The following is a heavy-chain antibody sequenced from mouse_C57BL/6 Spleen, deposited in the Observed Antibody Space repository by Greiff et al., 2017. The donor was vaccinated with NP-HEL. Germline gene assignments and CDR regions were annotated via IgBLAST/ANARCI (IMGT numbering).Heavy chain of an antibody. D-gene: IGHD1-1*01. J-gene: IGHJ1*03. Sequence: EVKVVESEGGLVQPGSSMKLSCTASGFTFSDYYMAWVRQVPEKGLEWVANINYDGSSTYYLDSLKSRFIISRDNAKNVLYLQMSSLKSEDTATYYCARVRSSYWYFDVWGTGTTVTVSS. CDR3: ARVRSSYWYFDV. V-gene: IGHV5-16*01. CDR1: GFTFSDYY. CDR2: INYDGSST.